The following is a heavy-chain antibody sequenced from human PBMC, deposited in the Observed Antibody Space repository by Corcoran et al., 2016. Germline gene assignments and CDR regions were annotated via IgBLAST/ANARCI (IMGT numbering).Heavy chain of an antibody. V-gene: IGHV3-20*04. Sequence: EVQLVESGGGVVRPGGSLRLSCAASGFTFDDYGMSWVRQAPGKGLEWVSGINWNGGSTGYADSVKGRFTISRDNAKNSLYLQMNSLRAEDTALYYCARHYYDSSGYHSRYFDYWGQGTLVTVSS. CDR2: INWNGGST. CDR3: ARHYYDSSGYHSRYFDY. D-gene: IGHD3-22*01. CDR1: GFTFDDYG. J-gene: IGHJ4*02.